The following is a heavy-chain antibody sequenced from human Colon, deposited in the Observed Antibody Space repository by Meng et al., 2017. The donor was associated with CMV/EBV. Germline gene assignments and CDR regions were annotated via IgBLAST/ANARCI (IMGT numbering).Heavy chain of an antibody. Sequence: SEPLSLPCNVPGGSVTSGSYHWTWIRQPPGKGLEWIGYISYSGNANYNPSLKSRLTIEMDTSRNQFSLKLTSVSAADTAMYYCARETSGRSTGIDYWGQGTLVTVSS. CDR1: GGSVTSGSYH. J-gene: IGHJ4*02. V-gene: IGHV4-61*01. CDR2: ISYSGNA. D-gene: IGHD6-19*01. CDR3: ARETSGRSTGIDY.